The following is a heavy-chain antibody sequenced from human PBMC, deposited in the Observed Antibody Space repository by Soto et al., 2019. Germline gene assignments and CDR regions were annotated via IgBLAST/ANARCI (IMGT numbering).Heavy chain of an antibody. Sequence: QVQLVESGGGLVKPGGSLRLSCAASGFTFSDYYMSWIRQAPGKGLEWASYISSSRSYTNYADSVKGRFTLSRDNAKNSLCLQMNSLRAGDTAVYYCARVSNSWYGGDFDYWGQGTLVTVSS. CDR3: ARVSNSWYGGDFDY. D-gene: IGHD6-13*01. CDR1: GFTFSDYY. J-gene: IGHJ4*02. CDR2: ISSSRSYT. V-gene: IGHV3-11*05.